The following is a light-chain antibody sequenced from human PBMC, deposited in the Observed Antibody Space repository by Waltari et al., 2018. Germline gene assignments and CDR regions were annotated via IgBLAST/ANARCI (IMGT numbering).Light chain of an antibody. CDR3: CAYTGNFWV. Sequence: QSALTQPRSVSGSPGQSVTISCTGSSSDVGGSDYVSWYQQHPGKAPELMSFDVRKRPSGVPDRFSGSKSGNTASLTISGLQADDEADYYCCAYTGNFWVFGGGTELIVL. J-gene: IGLJ3*02. CDR1: SSDVGGSDY. V-gene: IGLV2-11*01. CDR2: DVR.